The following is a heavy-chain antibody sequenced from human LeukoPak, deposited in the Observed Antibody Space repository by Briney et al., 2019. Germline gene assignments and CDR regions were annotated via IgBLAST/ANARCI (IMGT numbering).Heavy chain of an antibody. D-gene: IGHD3-9*01. CDR1: GFTFSSYG. Sequence: GGSLRLSCAASGFTFSSYGMHWVRQAPGKGLEWVAFIRYDGSNKYYADSVKGRFTISRDNSKNTLYLQMNSLRAEDTAVYYCANPYYDILTGYYSPYYFDCWGQGTLVTVSS. CDR3: ANPYYDILTGYYSPYYFDC. V-gene: IGHV3-30*02. CDR2: IRYDGSNK. J-gene: IGHJ4*02.